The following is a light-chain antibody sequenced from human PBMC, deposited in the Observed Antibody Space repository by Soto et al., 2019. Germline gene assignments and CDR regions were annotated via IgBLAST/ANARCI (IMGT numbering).Light chain of an antibody. Sequence: AIQLTQSPSSLSASVGDRVTITCRASQDISSALAWYQQKPGKAPKLLIYDASNLESGVPSGFSGRGSGTDFALTISSLQPEDFATYYCQQFNNYPLTFXGGTKADIK. CDR1: QDISSA. CDR3: QQFNNYPLT. CDR2: DAS. J-gene: IGKJ4*01. V-gene: IGKV1D-13*01.